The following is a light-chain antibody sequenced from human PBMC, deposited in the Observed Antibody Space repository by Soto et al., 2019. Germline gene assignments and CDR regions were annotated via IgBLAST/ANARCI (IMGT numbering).Light chain of an antibody. CDR2: EVV. CDR3: KSYSGSNPYV. Sequence: QYALTQPPSASGAPGQSVTISCTGTKRDIGVYDFVSWYQHHPGKAPRLIIYEVVQRPSGVPDRFSGSKSGNTASLTVSGLQAADEGDYFCKSYSGSNPYVIGSVTKLTVL. V-gene: IGLV2-8*01. J-gene: IGLJ1*01. CDR1: KRDIGVYDF.